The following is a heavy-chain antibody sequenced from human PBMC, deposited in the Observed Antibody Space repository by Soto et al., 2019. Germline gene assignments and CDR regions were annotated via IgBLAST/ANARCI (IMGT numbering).Heavy chain of an antibody. CDR1: GGSISSSNW. CDR2: IYHSGST. Sequence: SETLSLTCAVSGGSISSSNWWSWVRQPPGKGLEWIGEIYHSGSTNYNPSLKSRVTISVDKSKNQFSLKLSSVTAADSAVYFCARRVQSGVGATIDYWGQGTLVTVSS. D-gene: IGHD1-26*01. J-gene: IGHJ4*02. V-gene: IGHV4-4*02. CDR3: ARRVQSGVGATIDY.